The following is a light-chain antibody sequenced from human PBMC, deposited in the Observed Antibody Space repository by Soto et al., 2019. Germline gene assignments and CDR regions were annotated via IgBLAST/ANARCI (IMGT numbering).Light chain of an antibody. Sequence: MVMTQSPATLSVSPGERATLSCRASQSVSSNLAWYQQKPGQAPRLLIYGASTRATGIPARFSGSGSGTEFTLTISSLQSEDFAVYYCQQYDVWPALTFGGGTKVDIK. J-gene: IGKJ4*01. V-gene: IGKV3-15*01. CDR3: QQYDVWPALT. CDR1: QSVSSN. CDR2: GAS.